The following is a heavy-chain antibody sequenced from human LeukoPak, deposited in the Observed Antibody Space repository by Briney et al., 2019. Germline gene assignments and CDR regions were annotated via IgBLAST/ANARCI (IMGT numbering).Heavy chain of an antibody. V-gene: IGHV3-23*01. D-gene: IGHD2-15*01. J-gene: IGHJ5*02. CDR2: ISGSGGST. Sequence: PGGSLRLSCAASGFTFSSYGMSCVRQAPGKGLEWVSAISGSGGSTYYADSVKGRFTISRDNSKNTLYLQMNSLRAEDTAVYYCAKDRAYCSGGSCYQNWFDPWGQGTLVTVSS. CDR3: AKDRAYCSGGSCYQNWFDP. CDR1: GFTFSSYG.